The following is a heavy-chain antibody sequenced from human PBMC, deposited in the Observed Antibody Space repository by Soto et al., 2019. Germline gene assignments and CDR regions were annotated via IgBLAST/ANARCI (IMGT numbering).Heavy chain of an antibody. V-gene: IGHV3-21*01. J-gene: IGHJ4*02. CDR2: ISSSSSYI. CDR1: GFTFSSYS. Sequence: VGSLRLSCAASGFTFSSYSMNWVRQAPGKGLEWVSSISSSSSYIYYADSVKGRFTISRDNAKNSLYLQMNSLRAEDTAVYYCARDLKSGSSRTFDYWGQGTLVTVS. CDR3: ARDLKSGSSRTFDY. D-gene: IGHD1-26*01.